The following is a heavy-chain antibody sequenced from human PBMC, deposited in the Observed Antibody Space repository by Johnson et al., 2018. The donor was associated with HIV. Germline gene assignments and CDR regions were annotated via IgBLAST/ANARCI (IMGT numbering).Heavy chain of an antibody. J-gene: IGHJ3*02. CDR3: ARGSYDGDAFDI. Sequence: DIGLRLEWVSGIDTAGNTYYAGSVKGRFTISRDNAKNSLYLQVKSLTAGDSALYYCARGSYDGDAFDIWGRGTMVTVSS. CDR2: IDTAGNT. D-gene: IGHD5-12*01. V-gene: IGHV3-13*01.